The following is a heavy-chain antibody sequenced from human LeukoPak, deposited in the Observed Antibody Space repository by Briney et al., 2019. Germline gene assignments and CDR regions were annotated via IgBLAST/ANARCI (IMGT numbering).Heavy chain of an antibody. J-gene: IGHJ4*02. CDR1: EYSFPSYW. CDR2: IYPGDSDT. CDR3: ARHGGFLGATMNY. V-gene: IGHV5-51*01. Sequence: GESLKISCKGSEYSFPSYWIGWMRHMPGKGLEWMGIIYPGDSDTRYSPSFQGQVTISADKSISTAYLQWSSLKASDTAMYYCARHGGFLGATMNYWGQGTLVTVSS. D-gene: IGHD1-26*01.